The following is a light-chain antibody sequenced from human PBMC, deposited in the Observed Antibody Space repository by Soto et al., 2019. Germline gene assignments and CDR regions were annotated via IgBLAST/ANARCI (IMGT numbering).Light chain of an antibody. CDR3: HQYYTRPPWT. CDR1: QSISSN. Sequence: ILMPPSPVTLSVAPGARAPFSCRGSQSISSNLAWYQQKPGQAPRLLVFATSARATGVPDRFRGSRSGTDFTLTISSLQPEDSATYYCHQYYTRPPWTAAQRAKVDI. CDR2: ATS. J-gene: IGKJ1*01. V-gene: IGKV3-15*01.